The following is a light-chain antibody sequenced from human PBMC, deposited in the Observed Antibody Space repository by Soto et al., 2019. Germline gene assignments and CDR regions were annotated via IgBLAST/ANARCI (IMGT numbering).Light chain of an antibody. CDR1: QSLLHITGETF. J-gene: IGKJ5*01. V-gene: IGKV2D-29*02. CDR3: MQSTQLPPT. Sequence: DVVMTPTPLSLSAAPGQPASISCKSSQSLLHITGETFLFWYLQKPGQSPQLLIYEVSTRVSGVPDRFSGSGSGTDFTLEISRVETDDVGMYYCMQSTQLPPTFGRGTRLGIE. CDR2: EVS.